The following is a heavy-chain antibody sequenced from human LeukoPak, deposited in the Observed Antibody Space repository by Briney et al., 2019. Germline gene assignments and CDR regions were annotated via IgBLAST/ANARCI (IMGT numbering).Heavy chain of an antibody. J-gene: IGHJ6*03. Sequence: ASVKVSCKASGGTFSSYAISWVRQAPGQGLEWMGGIILIFGTANYAQKFQGRVTITTDESTSTAYMELSSLRSEDTAVYYCARAPHVERGGQAYYYYMDVWGKRTTVTVSS. V-gene: IGHV1-69*05. CDR3: ARAPHVERGGQAYYYYMDV. CDR1: GGTFSSYA. D-gene: IGHD1-1*01. CDR2: IILIFGTA.